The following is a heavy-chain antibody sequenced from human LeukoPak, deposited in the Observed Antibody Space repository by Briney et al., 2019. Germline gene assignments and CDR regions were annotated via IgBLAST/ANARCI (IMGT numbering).Heavy chain of an antibody. J-gene: IGHJ6*02. CDR3: AREARYHDSGDYYGMDV. Sequence: ASVKVSCKASGYTFTSYGISWVRQAPGQGLEWMGWISAYNGNTNYAQKLQGRVTMTTDTSTSTAYMELRSLRSDDTAVYYCAREARYHDSGDYYGMDVWGQGTTVTVSS. V-gene: IGHV1-18*01. CDR2: ISAYNGNT. CDR1: GYTFTSYG. D-gene: IGHD3-22*01.